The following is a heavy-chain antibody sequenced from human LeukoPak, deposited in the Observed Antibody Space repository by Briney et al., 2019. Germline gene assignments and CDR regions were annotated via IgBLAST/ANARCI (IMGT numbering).Heavy chain of an antibody. D-gene: IGHD3-22*01. V-gene: IGHV3-30-3*01. CDR3: ARGYYYDSSGYYFGY. CDR2: ISYDGSNK. J-gene: IGHJ4*02. CDR1: GFTFSSYA. Sequence: GGSLRLSCAASGFTFSSYAMHWVRQAPGKGLEWVAVISYDGSNKYYADSVKGRFTISRNNSKNTLYLQMNSLRAEDTAAYYCARGYYYDSSGYYFGYWGQGTLVTVSS.